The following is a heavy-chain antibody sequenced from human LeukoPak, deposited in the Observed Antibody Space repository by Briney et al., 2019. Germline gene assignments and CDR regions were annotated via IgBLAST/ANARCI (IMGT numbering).Heavy chain of an antibody. CDR1: GFTFSDYY. CDR2: ISSSGSTI. Sequence: GGSLRLSCAASGFTFSDYYMSWIRQAPGKGLEWVSYISSSGSTIYYADSVKGRFTISRDNAKNSLYLQMNSLRAEDTAVYYCARDSSYYDILTGYFGYWGQGTLVTVSS. V-gene: IGHV3-11*04. CDR3: ARDSSYYDILTGYFGY. D-gene: IGHD3-9*01. J-gene: IGHJ4*02.